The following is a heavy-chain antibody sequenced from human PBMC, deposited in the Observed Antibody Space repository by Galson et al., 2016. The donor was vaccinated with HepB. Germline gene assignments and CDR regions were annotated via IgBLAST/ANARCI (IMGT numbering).Heavy chain of an antibody. CDR1: GYSFTSYG. D-gene: IGHD2/OR15-2a*01. Sequence: SVKVSCKASGYSFTSYGITWVRQAPGQGLEWMGWINDYNGNTKYAQKYQGRVIMTTDRSTSTAYLELRSLRSDDTAVYYCAREHTTYGPPDHWGQGTPVTVSS. CDR3: AREHTTYGPPDH. V-gene: IGHV1-18*01. J-gene: IGHJ4*02. CDR2: INDYNGNT.